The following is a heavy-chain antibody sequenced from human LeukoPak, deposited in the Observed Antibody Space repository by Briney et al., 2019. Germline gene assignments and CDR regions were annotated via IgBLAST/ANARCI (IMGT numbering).Heavy chain of an antibody. CDR2: INHSGST. V-gene: IGHV4-34*01. J-gene: IGHJ4*02. Sequence: SETLSLTCAVYGGXFKGYFCSWIRQPPGEGLEWIAGINHSGSTNYNPSLKSRVTMSVDTSKNQFSLKLSSVTAADTAVYYCARGGLDTRQGGYFDYWGQETLVTVSS. CDR1: GGXFKGYF. CDR3: ARGGLDTRQGGYFDY. D-gene: IGHD5-18*01.